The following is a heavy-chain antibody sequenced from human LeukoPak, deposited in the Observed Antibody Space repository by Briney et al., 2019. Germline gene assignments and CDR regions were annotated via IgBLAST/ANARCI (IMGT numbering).Heavy chain of an antibody. D-gene: IGHD3-22*01. CDR3: AKDGYYYDSSALRSSVYYYYYMDV. V-gene: IGHV3-30*02. J-gene: IGHJ6*03. CDR1: GFTFSSYG. CDR2: IRYDGSNK. Sequence: PGGSLRLSCAASGFTFSSYGMHWVRQAPGKGLEWVAFIRYDGSNKYYADSVKGRFTISRDNSKNTLYLQMNSLRAEDTAVYYCAKDGYYYDSSALRSSVYYYYYMDVWGKGTTVTISS.